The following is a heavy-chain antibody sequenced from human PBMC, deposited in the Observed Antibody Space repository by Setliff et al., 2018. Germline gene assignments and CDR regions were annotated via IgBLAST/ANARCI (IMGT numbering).Heavy chain of an antibody. D-gene: IGHD3-10*01. V-gene: IGHV3-7*01. CDR2: TNPDGSEK. Sequence: PGGSLRLSCAASGFTFSSFWMSWVRQSPGKGLEWLASTNPDGSEKYYVDSVKGRFTISRDNARNSLSLQMNSLRTEDTTVYYCFGAGTCSYWGQGTLVTVSS. CDR3: FGAGTCSY. CDR1: GFTFSSFW. J-gene: IGHJ4*02.